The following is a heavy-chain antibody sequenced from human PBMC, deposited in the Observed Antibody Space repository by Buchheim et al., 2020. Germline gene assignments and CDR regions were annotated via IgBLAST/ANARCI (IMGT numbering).Heavy chain of an antibody. V-gene: IGHV3-7*01. J-gene: IGHJ5*02. CDR1: TFNFGPYW. CDR2: INQDGSEK. Sequence: EVQLVESGGGLVQPGGSLRLSCAASTFNFGPYWMTWVRQAPGKGLEWVANINQDGSEKYYVDSVRGRFTISRDNAEISLYLEMNSLRVEDTAVYYCARVGFGDINWFDPWGQGTL. D-gene: IGHD3-10*01. CDR3: ARVGFGDINWFDP.